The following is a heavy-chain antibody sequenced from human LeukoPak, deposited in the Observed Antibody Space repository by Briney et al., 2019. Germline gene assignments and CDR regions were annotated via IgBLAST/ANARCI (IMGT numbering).Heavy chain of an antibody. D-gene: IGHD3-9*01. CDR2: IIPILGIA. J-gene: IGHJ4*02. CDR3: AARPYFDWLLFLDY. V-gene: IGHV1-69*04. CDR1: GGTFSSYA. Sequence: SVKVSCKSSGGTFSSYAISWVRQAPGQGLEWMGRIIPILGIANYAQKFQGRVTITADKSTGTAYMELSSLRSEDTAVYYCAARPYFDWLLFLDYWGQGTLVTVFS.